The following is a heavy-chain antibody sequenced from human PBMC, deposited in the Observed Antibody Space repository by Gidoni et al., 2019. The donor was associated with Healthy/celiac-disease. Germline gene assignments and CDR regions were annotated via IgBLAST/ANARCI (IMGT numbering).Heavy chain of an antibody. CDR3: AKDLIRFLEWSTYFDY. D-gene: IGHD3-3*01. V-gene: IGHV3-23*01. CDR2: ISGSGGST. CDR1: GFTFSSYA. J-gene: IGHJ4*02. Sequence: EVQLLESGGGLVQPGGSLRLSCAASGFTFSSYAMSWVRQAPGKGLEWVSAISGSGGSTYYADSVKGRFTISRDNSKNTLYLQMNSLRAEDTAVYYCAKDLIRFLEWSTYFDYWGQGTLVTVSS.